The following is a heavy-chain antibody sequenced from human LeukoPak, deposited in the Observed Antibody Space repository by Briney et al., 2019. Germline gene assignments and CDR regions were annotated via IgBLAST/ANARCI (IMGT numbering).Heavy chain of an antibody. Sequence: TGGSLRLSCAASGFTFSSYDMHWVRQATGKGLEWVSAIGTAGDTYYPGSVKGRFTISRENAKNSLYLQMNSLRAGDTAVYYCARGGGGRDIVVVPAAPSPDYYYGMDVWGQGTTVTVSS. V-gene: IGHV3-13*04. CDR3: ARGGGGRDIVVVPAAPSPDYYYGMDV. CDR1: GFTFSSYD. CDR2: IGTAGDT. D-gene: IGHD2-2*01. J-gene: IGHJ6*02.